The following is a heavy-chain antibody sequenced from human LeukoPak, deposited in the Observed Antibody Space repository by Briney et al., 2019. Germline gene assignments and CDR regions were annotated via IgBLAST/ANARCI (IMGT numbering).Heavy chain of an antibody. V-gene: IGHV3-30*03. D-gene: IGHD3-10*01. CDR3: ALVGDYYVMDV. J-gene: IGHJ6*02. Sequence: GRSLRLSCAASGFTFSNYGMLWVRQAPGKGLEWVAVISYDGNNKYYADSVKGRFTISRDNSKNTLYLQMNSLRAEDTAVYYCALVGDYYVMDVWGQGTTVTVSS. CDR1: GFTFSNYG. CDR2: ISYDGNNK.